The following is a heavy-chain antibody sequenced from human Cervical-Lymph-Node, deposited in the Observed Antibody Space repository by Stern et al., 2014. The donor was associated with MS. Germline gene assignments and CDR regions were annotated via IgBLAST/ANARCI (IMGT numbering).Heavy chain of an antibody. V-gene: IGHV1-2*02. CDR1: AYTITDYY. CDR3: ARGGGYSYSTLDY. CDR2: INPNSGGT. J-gene: IGHJ4*02. Sequence: QMQLVQSGAEVKKPGASVKVSCKASAYTITDYYTHWVRQAPGHGLAWMGWINPNSGGTYSAQKLQGRLTMTRDTSISTAYMELSSLRSDDTAVYYCARGGGYSYSTLDYWGQGTQVTVSS. D-gene: IGHD3-10*01.